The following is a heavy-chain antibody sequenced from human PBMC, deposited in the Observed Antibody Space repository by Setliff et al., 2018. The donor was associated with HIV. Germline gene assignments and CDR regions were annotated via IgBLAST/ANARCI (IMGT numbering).Heavy chain of an antibody. V-gene: IGHV3-43*01. D-gene: IGHD2-15*01. CDR1: GFTFDDYT. CDR2: ISWDGGST. J-gene: IGHJ6*02. CDR3: ARLKWSIRGGMDV. Sequence: HPGGSLRLSCAASGFTFDDYTMHWVRQAPGKGLEWVSLISWDGGSTYYADSVKGRFTISRDNNKKSLYLQMNSLTVEDTAVYYCARLKWSIRGGMDVWGQGTTVTVSS.